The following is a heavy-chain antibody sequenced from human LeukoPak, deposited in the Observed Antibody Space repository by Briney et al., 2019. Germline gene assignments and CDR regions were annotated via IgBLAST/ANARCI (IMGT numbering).Heavy chain of an antibody. D-gene: IGHD6-13*01. CDR1: GFTLSNYW. J-gene: IGHJ4*02. CDR3: VGAAADTAPRP. CDR2: VSNDGRST. V-gene: IGHV3-74*01. Sequence: GESPKLPCAASGFTLSNYWMHWVRQGPGKGLVWVSRVSNDGRSTAYADYVRGRFTISRDNAKNTLYLQMNSLRAEDTAVYYCVGAAADTAPRPWGQGTLVTVSS.